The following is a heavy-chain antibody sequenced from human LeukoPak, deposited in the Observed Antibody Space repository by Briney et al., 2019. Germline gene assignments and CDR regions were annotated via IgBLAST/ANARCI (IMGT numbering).Heavy chain of an antibody. CDR3: ARTNRDGYNGPGPYYMDV. V-gene: IGHV1-18*01. CDR1: GYTFTSYG. CDR2: ISAYNGNT. J-gene: IGHJ6*03. Sequence: ASVKVSCKTSGYTFTSYGISWVRQAPGQGLEWMGCISAYNGNTNYAQKFQGRVTMTTDTSTSTAYMELRSLRSDDTAVYYCARTNRDGYNGPGPYYMDVWGKGTTVTVSS. D-gene: IGHD5-24*01.